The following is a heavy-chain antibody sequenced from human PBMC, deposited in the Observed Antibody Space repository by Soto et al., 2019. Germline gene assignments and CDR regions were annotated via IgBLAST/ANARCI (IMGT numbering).Heavy chain of an antibody. J-gene: IGHJ3*02. CDR1: GYTFTGYY. V-gene: IGHV1-2*02. Sequence: ASVKVSCKASGYTFTGYYMHWVRQAPGQGLEWMGWINPNSGGTNYAQKFQGRVTMTEDTSTDTAYMELSSLRSEDTAVYYCATNLEGNYDILTGPSGIWGQGTMVTVSS. CDR3: ATNLEGNYDILTGPSGI. D-gene: IGHD3-9*01. CDR2: INPNSGGT.